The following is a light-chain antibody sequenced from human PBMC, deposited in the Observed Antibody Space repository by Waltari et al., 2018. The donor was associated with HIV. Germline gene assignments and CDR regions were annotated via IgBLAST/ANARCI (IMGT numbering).Light chain of an antibody. CDR3: QQYYSLPIT. Sequence: DIVLTKSPEYLPVSMGERATINCTSRQRISYSSKNKNYLVWYQQKSGQTPKVVIYWASTRETGVPDRFSGSGSGTDFTLTISSLQTEDVAIYYCQQYYSLPITFGQGTRLDIK. CDR2: WAS. V-gene: IGKV4-1*01. CDR1: QRISYSSKNKNY. J-gene: IGKJ5*01.